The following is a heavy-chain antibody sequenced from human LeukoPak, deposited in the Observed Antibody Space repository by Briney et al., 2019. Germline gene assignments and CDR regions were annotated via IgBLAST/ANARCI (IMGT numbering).Heavy chain of an antibody. Sequence: GGSLRLSCAASGFTFSSYAMSWVRQAPGKGLEWVSAISGSGGSTYYADSVKGRFTISRGNSKNTLYLQMNSLRAEDTAVYYCAKGYSSSTLYMDVWGKGTTVTVSS. CDR2: ISGSGGST. V-gene: IGHV3-23*01. D-gene: IGHD6-6*01. CDR3: AKGYSSSTLYMDV. CDR1: GFTFSSYA. J-gene: IGHJ6*03.